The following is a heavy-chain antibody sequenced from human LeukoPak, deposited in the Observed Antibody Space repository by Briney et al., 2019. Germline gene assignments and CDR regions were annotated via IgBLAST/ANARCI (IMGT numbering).Heavy chain of an antibody. CDR1: GASISSYY. V-gene: IGHV4-4*07. D-gene: IGHD3-9*01. CDR3: ARHYGEGGRLFDWLFNF. Sequence: ASETLSLTCTVSGASISSYYWTWIRQPAGKGLEWIGRIYTSGSTNYNPSLKSRVAMSVDTSKNQFSLKLSSVTAADTAVYYCARHYGEGGRLFDWLFNFWGRGTLVTVSS. J-gene: IGHJ4*02. CDR2: IYTSGST.